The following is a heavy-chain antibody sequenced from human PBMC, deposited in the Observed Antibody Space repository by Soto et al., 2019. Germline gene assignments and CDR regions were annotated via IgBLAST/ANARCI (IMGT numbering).Heavy chain of an antibody. Sequence: ASVKVSCKASGYTFTSYGISWVRQAPGQGLEWMGWISAYNGNTNYAQKLQGRVTMTTDTSTSTAYMELRSLRSDDTAVYYCARTIDYSNDYYYYMDVWGKGTTVTVSS. J-gene: IGHJ6*03. CDR3: ARTIDYSNDYYYYMDV. V-gene: IGHV1-18*01. CDR1: GYTFTSYG. D-gene: IGHD4-4*01. CDR2: ISAYNGNT.